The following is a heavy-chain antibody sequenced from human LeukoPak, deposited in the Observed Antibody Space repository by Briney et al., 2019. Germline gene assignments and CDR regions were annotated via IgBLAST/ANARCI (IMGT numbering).Heavy chain of an antibody. Sequence: PSETLSLTCTVSGYSISSGYYWGWIRQPPGKGLEWIGQIYQGRTNYNPSLRSRATISVDKPNNQFSLNLKFVTAADTAVYYCARDGGGIDYWGQGLLVTVSS. CDR2: IYQGRT. V-gene: IGHV4-38-2*02. D-gene: IGHD1-1*01. J-gene: IGHJ4*02. CDR1: GYSISSGYY. CDR3: ARDGGGIDY.